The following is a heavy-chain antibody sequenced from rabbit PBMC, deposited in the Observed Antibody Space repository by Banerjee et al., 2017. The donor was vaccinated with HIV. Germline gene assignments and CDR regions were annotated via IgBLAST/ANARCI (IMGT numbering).Heavy chain of an antibody. CDR2: IYTGSGST. J-gene: IGHJ4*01. CDR1: GFSFSRNA. Sequence: QSLEESGGDLVKPGASLTLTCTASGFSFSRNAMCWVRQAPGKGLEWIGCIYTGSGSTYYASWAKGRFTISKTSSTTVTLQLNSLTAADTATYFCARGLDGAGTSSLSLWGPGTLGHRL. D-gene: IGHD8-1*01. CDR3: ARGLDGAGTSSLSL. V-gene: IGHV1S40*01.